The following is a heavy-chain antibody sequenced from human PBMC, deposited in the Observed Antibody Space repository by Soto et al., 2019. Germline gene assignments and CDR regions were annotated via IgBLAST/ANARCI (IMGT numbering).Heavy chain of an antibody. CDR3: AKLKGGLGRFYGMDA. CDR2: ISSGGGTT. Sequence: DEQLVESGGGSLQPGASLRLSCAASGFSFRNYAMTWVRQSPGKGLEWVSLISSGGGTTNYADSVKGRFSISRDNSQNMVYLQMNGLRGEDTALYYCAKLKGGLGRFYGMDAWGQGTMVIVSS. J-gene: IGHJ6*01. D-gene: IGHD3-3*01. V-gene: IGHV3-23*04. CDR1: GFSFRNYA.